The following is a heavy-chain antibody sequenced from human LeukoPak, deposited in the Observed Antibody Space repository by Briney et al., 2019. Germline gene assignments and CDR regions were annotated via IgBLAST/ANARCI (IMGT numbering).Heavy chain of an antibody. CDR1: GDSISSGAYY. CDR3: ARLHNAYYYGSGSYSIDY. V-gene: IGHV4-61*02. Sequence: PSETLSLTCTVSGDSISSGAYYWSWIRQPAGKGLEWIGRLYSSGSTNYNPSLKSRVTMSVDTSKNQFSLKLSSVTAADTAVYYCARLHNAYYYGSGSYSIDYWGQGTLVTVSS. D-gene: IGHD3-10*01. CDR2: LYSSGST. J-gene: IGHJ4*02.